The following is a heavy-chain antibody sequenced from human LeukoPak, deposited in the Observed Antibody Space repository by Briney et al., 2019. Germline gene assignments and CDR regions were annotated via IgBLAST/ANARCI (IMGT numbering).Heavy chain of an antibody. CDR2: ISHSGST. CDR1: GGSFSGYY. CDR3: ARWGHSYGYYY. J-gene: IGHJ4*02. V-gene: IGHV4-34*01. Sequence: SETLSLTCAVYGGSFSGYYWSWIRQPPGKGLEWIGEISHSGSTNYNPSLKSRVTISVDTSKNQFSLKLSSVTAADTAVYYCARWGHSYGYYYWGQGTLVTVSS. D-gene: IGHD5-18*01.